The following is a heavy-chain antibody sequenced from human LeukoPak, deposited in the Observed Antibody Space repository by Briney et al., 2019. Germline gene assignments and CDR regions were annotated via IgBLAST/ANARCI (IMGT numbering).Heavy chain of an antibody. D-gene: IGHD6-13*01. CDR3: ARSGYSSSWYLDY. V-gene: IGHV5-51*01. CDR2: IYPGDSDT. CDR1: GYSFTSYC. J-gene: IGHJ4*02. Sequence: GESLKISCKGSGYSFTSYCIGWVRQMPGKGLEWMGIIYPGDSDTRYSPSFQGQVTISADKSISTAYLQWSSLKASDTAMYYCARSGYSSSWYLDYWGQGTLVTVSS.